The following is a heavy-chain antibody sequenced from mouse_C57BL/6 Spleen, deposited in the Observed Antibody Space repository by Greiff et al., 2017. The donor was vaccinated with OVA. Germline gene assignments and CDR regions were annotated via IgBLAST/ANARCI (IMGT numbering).Heavy chain of an antibody. CDR1: GYSFTDYN. CDR3: ATAYYSTQGFAY. D-gene: IGHD2-5*01. Sequence: VHVKQSGPELVKPGASVKISCKASGYSFTDYNMNWVKQSNGKSLEWIGVINPNYGTTSYNQKFKGKATLTVDQSSSTAYMQLNSLTSEDSAVYYCATAYYSTQGFAYWGQGTLVTVSA. CDR2: INPNYGTT. V-gene: IGHV1-39*01. J-gene: IGHJ3*01.